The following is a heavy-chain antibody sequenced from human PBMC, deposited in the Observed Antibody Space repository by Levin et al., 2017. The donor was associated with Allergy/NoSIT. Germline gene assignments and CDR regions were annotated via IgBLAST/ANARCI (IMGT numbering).Heavy chain of an antibody. CDR1: GFTFNNYW. J-gene: IGHJ4*02. V-gene: IGHV3-7*03. Sequence: GESLKISCAASGFTFNNYWMNWVRQAPGKGLEWVASMNQDGGQKYYVDSVRGRFTISRDNAKNSLYLHMNSLSADDTAVYYCAIDFSSCVSNYRCFFVYGGQGALVNVSS. CDR3: AIDFSSCVSNYRCFFVY. D-gene: IGHD4/OR15-4a*01. CDR2: MNQDGGQK.